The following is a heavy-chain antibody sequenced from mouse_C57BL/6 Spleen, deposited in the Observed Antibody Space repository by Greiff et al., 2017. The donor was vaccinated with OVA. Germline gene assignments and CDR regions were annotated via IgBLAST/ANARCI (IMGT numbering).Heavy chain of an antibody. V-gene: IGHV14-2*01. CDR2: IDPEDGET. J-gene: IGHJ4*01. CDR3: ASYYYGSSSYYYAMDY. Sequence: VQLQQSGAELVKPGASVKLSCTASGFNIKDYYMHWVKQRTEQGLEWIGSIDPEDGETKYDPKFQGKAPRTAYTTSNTAYLQRSIRTSEDTAVYYCASYYYGSSSYYYAMDYWGQGTSVTVSS. D-gene: IGHD1-1*01. CDR1: GFNIKDYY.